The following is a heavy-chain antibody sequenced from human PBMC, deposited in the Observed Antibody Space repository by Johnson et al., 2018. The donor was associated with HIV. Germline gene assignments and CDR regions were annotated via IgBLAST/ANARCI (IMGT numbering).Heavy chain of an antibody. J-gene: IGHJ3*02. Sequence: QVQLVESGGGVVQPGRSLRLSCAASGFTFSSYAMHWVRQAPGKGLEWVAVISYDGSNKYYADSVKGRFTISRDNSKNTLYLQMNSLRAEDTTMYYCARGGVGYSGSYHDAFDIWGQGTMVTVSS. CDR2: ISYDGSNK. CDR1: GFTFSSYA. V-gene: IGHV3-30*14. D-gene: IGHD1-26*01. CDR3: ARGGVGYSGSYHDAFDI.